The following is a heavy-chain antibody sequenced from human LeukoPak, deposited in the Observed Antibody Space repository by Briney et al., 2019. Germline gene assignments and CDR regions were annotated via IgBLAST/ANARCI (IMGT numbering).Heavy chain of an antibody. CDR3: ARDPSGDSVLDY. CDR1: GFTVSSNY. V-gene: IGHV3-53*01. J-gene: IGHJ4*02. D-gene: IGHD6-13*01. CDR2: IDSGGST. Sequence: GGSLTLSCAASGFTVSSNYMSWVRQAPGKGLEWVSVIDSGGSTYYADSVKGRFTISRDNSTNTLYLQMNSLRAEDTAVYYCARDPSGDSVLDYWGQGTLVTVSS.